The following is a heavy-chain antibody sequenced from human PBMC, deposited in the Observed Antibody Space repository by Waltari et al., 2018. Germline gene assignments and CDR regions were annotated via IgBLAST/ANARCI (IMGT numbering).Heavy chain of an antibody. Sequence: EVQLVEFGGGLVQPGGSLRVSCAASAFTFSGYWMRWVRQAPGKGLEWVANIKQDGSEKYYVDSVKGRFTISRDNAKNSLYLQMNSLRAEDTAVYYCASEPLSSGWYGYWGQGTLVTVSS. D-gene: IGHD6-19*01. CDR1: AFTFSGYW. CDR2: IKQDGSEK. CDR3: ASEPLSSGWYGY. V-gene: IGHV3-7*01. J-gene: IGHJ4*02.